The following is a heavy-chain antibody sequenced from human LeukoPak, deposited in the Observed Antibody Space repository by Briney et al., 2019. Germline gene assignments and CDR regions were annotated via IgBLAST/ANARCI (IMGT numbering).Heavy chain of an antibody. CDR3: AKTEGYTSGCLDF. D-gene: IGHD6-19*01. J-gene: IGHJ4*02. Sequence: GGSLRLSCTASGFTFSSYAMTWVRQAPGKALEWVSGISGSGDNTYYADSVKGRFTISRDNSNYTLFLQMDSLRAEDTAVYYCAKTEGYTSGCLDFWGQGTLVTVSS. CDR2: ISGSGDNT. CDR1: GFTFSSYA. V-gene: IGHV3-23*01.